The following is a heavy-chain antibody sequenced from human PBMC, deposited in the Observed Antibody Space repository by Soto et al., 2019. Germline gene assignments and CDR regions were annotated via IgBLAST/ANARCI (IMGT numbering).Heavy chain of an antibody. CDR3: AIHGGDCSGGTCYTNWFDP. Sequence: QVQLQESGPGLVKPSETLSLTCTVSGGPITSYYWSWIRQTPGKGLEWIGLIYYSGSTNYNPSFTSRVTISVDTSKNRFSLNLRSATAADTAVYYCAIHGGDCSGGTCYTNWFDPWGQGTLVTVSS. CDR1: GGPITSYY. D-gene: IGHD2-15*01. V-gene: IGHV4-59*08. J-gene: IGHJ5*02. CDR2: IYYSGST.